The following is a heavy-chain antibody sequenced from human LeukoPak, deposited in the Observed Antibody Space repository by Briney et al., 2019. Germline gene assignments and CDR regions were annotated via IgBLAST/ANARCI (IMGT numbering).Heavy chain of an antibody. V-gene: IGHV3-21*01. J-gene: IGHJ4*02. D-gene: IGHD2-2*02. CDR1: GFTLSTYS. Sequence: PGGSLRLSCAASGFTLSTYSMNWVRQAPGKDLEWVSSISGSSNYIYYSDSVKGRFTISRDNAKNSLYLQMNSLRAEDTAEYYCARDHCSSTSCYTVSFDYWGQGTLVTVSS. CDR2: ISGSSNYI. CDR3: ARDHCSSTSCYTVSFDY.